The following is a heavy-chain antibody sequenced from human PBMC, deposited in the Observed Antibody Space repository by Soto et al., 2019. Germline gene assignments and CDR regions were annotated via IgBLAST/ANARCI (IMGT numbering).Heavy chain of an antibody. CDR1: DYTFTDYG. J-gene: IGHJ4*02. V-gene: IGHV1-18*01. D-gene: IGHD3-16*01. CDR3: ARERGNYKYFDY. CDR2: VNTYKGNT. Sequence: QVQLVQSGAEVKKPGASVKVSCKASDYTFTDYGFTWVRQAPGQGLEWMGWVNTYKGNTNYAQNFQGRVTMTTDTSTNTAYMELRGLRSDDTALCYCARERGNYKYFDYWGQGTLVAVSS.